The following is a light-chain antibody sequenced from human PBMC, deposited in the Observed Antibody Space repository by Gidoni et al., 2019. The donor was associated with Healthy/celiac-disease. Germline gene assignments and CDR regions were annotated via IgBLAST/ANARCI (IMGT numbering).Light chain of an antibody. CDR2: GAS. V-gene: IGKV3-15*01. CDR1: QSVSSN. J-gene: IGKJ1*01. CDR3: QQYNNWPAT. Sequence: EKVMPQSPATLSVSPGERATPSCRASQSVSSNLAWYQQKPGQAPRLLIYGASTRATGIPARFSGSGSGTEFTLTISSLQSEDFAVYYCQQYNNWPATFGQGTKVEIK.